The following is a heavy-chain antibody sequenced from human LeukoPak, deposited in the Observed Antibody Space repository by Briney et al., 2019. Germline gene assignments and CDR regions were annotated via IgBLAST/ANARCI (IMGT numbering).Heavy chain of an antibody. V-gene: IGHV3-43*01. CDR1: GFTFDDYT. Sequence: GGSLRLSCAASGFTFDDYTMHWVRQAPGEGLEWVSLISWDGGSTYYADSVKGRFTISRDNSKNSLYLQMNSLRTEDTALYYCATYQSGSRPRLVDIWGQGTMVTVSS. CDR2: ISWDGGST. J-gene: IGHJ3*02. CDR3: ATYQSGSRPRLVDI. D-gene: IGHD1-26*01.